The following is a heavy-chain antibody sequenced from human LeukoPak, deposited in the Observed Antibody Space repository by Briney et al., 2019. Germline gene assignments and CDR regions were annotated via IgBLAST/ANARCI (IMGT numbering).Heavy chain of an antibody. CDR3: ARGSRDGYNLGVDY. D-gene: IGHD5-24*01. CDR1: GGTFSSYA. V-gene: IGHV1-69*13. J-gene: IGHJ4*02. Sequence: SVKVSCKASGGTFSSYAISWVRQAPGQGLEWMGGIIPIFGTAIYAQKFQGRVTITADESTSTAYMELSSLRSEDTAVYYCARGSRDGYNLGVDYWGQGTLVTVSS. CDR2: IIPIFGTA.